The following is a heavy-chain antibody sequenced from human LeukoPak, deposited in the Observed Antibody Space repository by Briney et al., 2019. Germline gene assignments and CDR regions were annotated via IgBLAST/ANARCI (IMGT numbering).Heavy chain of an antibody. V-gene: IGHV4-34*01. CDR1: GGSFSGYY. J-gene: IGHJ4*02. CDR3: ARYLRRPYYFDY. CDR2: INHSGST. Sequence: SETLSLTCAVYGGSFSGYYWSWIRQPPGKGLEWTGEINHSGSTNYSPSLKSRVTISVDTSKNQFSLKLSSVTAADTAVYYCARYLRRPYYFDYWGQGTLVTVSS.